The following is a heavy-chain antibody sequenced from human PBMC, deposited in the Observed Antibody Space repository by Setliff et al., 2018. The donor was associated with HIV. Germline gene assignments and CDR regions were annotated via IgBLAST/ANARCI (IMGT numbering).Heavy chain of an antibody. CDR1: GGSISNSNYF. CDR2: IYYTGST. D-gene: IGHD2-2*01. CDR3: ARHNPASVPASSPDY. V-gene: IGHV4-39*01. Sequence: SETLSLTCTVSGGSISNSNYFWGWVRQPPGKGLEWIGTIYYTGSTYYNPSLKSRVTIFVDTSKNQFSLKLSSVTAADTAVYSCARHNPASVPASSPDYWGQGTLVTVSS. J-gene: IGHJ4*02.